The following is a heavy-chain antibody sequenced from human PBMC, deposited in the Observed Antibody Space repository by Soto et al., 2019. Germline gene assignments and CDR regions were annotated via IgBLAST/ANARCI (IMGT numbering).Heavy chain of an antibody. V-gene: IGHV3-21*01. D-gene: IGHD6-19*01. Sequence: GGSLRLSCAASGFSFNSYTMNWLRQAPGKGLEWVSSISSSGSFTDYADSVRGRFTISRDNAKNSLYLQMTSLSAEDTAVYYCSTSGSGWYCVDFDVRGKGTKVTVSS. CDR1: GFSFNSYT. CDR3: STSGSGWYCVDFDV. J-gene: IGHJ3*01. CDR2: ISSSGSFT.